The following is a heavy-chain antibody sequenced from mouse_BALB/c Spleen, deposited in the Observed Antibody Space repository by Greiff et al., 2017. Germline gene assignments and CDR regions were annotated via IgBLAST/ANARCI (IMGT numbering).Heavy chain of an antibody. V-gene: IGHV1-9*01. D-gene: IGHD2-14*01. CDR1: GYTFSSYW. J-gene: IGHJ2*01. Sequence: QVQLQQSGAELMKPGASVKISCKATGYTFSSYWIEWVKQRPGHGLEWIGEILPGSGSTNYNEKFKGKATFTADTSSNTAYMQLSSLTSEDSAVYYCARGGYDGGFDYWGQGTTLTVSS. CDR2: ILPGSGST. CDR3: ARGGYDGGFDY.